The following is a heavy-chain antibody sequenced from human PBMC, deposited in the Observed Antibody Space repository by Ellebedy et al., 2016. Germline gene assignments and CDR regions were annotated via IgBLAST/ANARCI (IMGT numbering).Heavy chain of an antibody. CDR2: INHSGST. V-gene: IGHV4-34*01. Sequence: SETLSLTCAVYGGSFSGYYWSWIRQPPGKGLEWIGEINHSGSTNYNPSLKTRVTISVDTSKNQFSLKLNSVTAADTAVYYCATGSYSRMALDYWGQGTLVTVSS. CDR3: ATGSYSRMALDY. D-gene: IGHD1-26*01. J-gene: IGHJ4*02. CDR1: GGSFSGYY.